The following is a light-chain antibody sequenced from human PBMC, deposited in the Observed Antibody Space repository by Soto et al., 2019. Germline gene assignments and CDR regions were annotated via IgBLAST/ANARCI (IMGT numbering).Light chain of an antibody. CDR2: DVT. J-gene: IGLJ7*01. CDR1: SSDVGAYNS. V-gene: IGLV2-11*01. Sequence: QSVLTQPRSVSGSPGQSVTISCTGTSSDVGAYNSVSWYQHHPGKAPKLILYDVTRRPSWVPDRFSASKSDNTASLTISGLQAEDEADYYCCSYAGSNTVVFGGGTQLTVL. CDR3: CSYAGSNTVV.